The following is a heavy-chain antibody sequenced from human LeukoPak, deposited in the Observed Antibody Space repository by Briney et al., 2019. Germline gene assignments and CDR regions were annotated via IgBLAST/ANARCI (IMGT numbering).Heavy chain of an antibody. Sequence: GGSLRLSCAASGFTFDDYAMHWVRQAPGKGLEWVSGISWNSGSIGYADSVKGRFTISRDNAKNSLYLQMNSLRAEDMALYYCARETITFGGVIDLNWFDPWGQGTLVTVSS. CDR3: ARETITFGGVIDLNWFDP. V-gene: IGHV3-9*03. J-gene: IGHJ5*02. CDR1: GFTFDDYA. CDR2: ISWNSGSI. D-gene: IGHD3-16*02.